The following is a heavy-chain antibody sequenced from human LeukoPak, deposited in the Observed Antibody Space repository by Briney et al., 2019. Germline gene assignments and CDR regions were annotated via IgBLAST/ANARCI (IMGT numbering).Heavy chain of an antibody. CDR2: FDPEDGET. V-gene: IGHV1-24*01. CDR1: GGTFSSYA. Sequence: ASVKVSCKASGGTFSSYAISWVRQAPGQGLEWMGGFDPEDGETIYAQKFQGRVTMTEDTSTDTAYMELSSLRSEDTAVYYCATAVRSLRYFDWLLRDWGQGTLVTVSS. D-gene: IGHD3-9*01. CDR3: ATAVRSLRYFDWLLRD. J-gene: IGHJ4*02.